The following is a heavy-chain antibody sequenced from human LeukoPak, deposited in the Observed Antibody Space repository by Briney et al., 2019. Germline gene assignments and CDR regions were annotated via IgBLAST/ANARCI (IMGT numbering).Heavy chain of an antibody. J-gene: IGHJ6*03. CDR3: ARDPPVGAMVRGVPDYYYYMDV. CDR1: GGTFSSYA. V-gene: IGHV1-69*01. Sequence: ASVKVSCKASGGTFSSYAISWVRQAPGQGLEWMGGIIPIFGTANYAQKFQGRVTITADESTSTAYMELSSLRSEDTAVYYCARDPPVGAMVRGVPDYYYYMDVWGKGTTVTVSS. D-gene: IGHD3-10*01. CDR2: IIPIFGTA.